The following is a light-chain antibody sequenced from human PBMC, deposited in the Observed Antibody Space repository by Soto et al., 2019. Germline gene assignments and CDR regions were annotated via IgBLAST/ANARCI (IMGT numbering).Light chain of an antibody. CDR1: NSDIGSYNY. Sequence: QSALTQPASVSGSPGQSITISCTGTNSDIGSYNYVSWYQQHPGKAPKLMICDVSNRPSGISNRFSGSKSGNTASLTISGLQAEDEADYYCSSYTSSSTVVFGGGTKVTVL. CDR3: SSYTSSSTVV. CDR2: DVS. V-gene: IGLV2-14*03. J-gene: IGLJ2*01.